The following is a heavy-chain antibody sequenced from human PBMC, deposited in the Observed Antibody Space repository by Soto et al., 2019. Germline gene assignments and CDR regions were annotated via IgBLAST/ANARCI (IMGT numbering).Heavy chain of an antibody. CDR2: ISAYNGNT. CDR1: GYTFTSYG. CDR3: AKGFLEWFGSKDYYGMDV. V-gene: IGHV1-18*01. J-gene: IGHJ6*02. D-gene: IGHD3-3*01. Sequence: GASVKVSCKASGYTFTSYGISWVRRAPGQGLEWMGWISAYNGNTNYAQKLQGRVTMTTDTSTSTAYMELRSLRSDDTAVYYCAKGFLEWFGSKDYYGMDVWGQGTTVTVSS.